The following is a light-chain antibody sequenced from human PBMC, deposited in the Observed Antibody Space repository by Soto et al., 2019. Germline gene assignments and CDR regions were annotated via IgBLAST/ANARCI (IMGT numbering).Light chain of an antibody. CDR3: SSYTSSSTLYA. CDR1: SSDVGGYNY. Sequence: QSALTQPASVSGSPGQSITISCTGTSSDVGGYNYVSWYQQHPGRAPKLMIYDVSNRPSGVSNRFSGSKFGHTASLTISGLQAEDEADYYCSSYTSSSTLYAFGTGTKLTVL. V-gene: IGLV2-14*01. CDR2: DVS. J-gene: IGLJ1*01.